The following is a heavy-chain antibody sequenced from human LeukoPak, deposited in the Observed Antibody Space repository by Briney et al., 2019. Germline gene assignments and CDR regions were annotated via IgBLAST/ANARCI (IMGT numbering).Heavy chain of an antibody. CDR3: AKDVSALSHYYGMDV. V-gene: IGHV3-30*18. D-gene: IGHD2/OR15-2a*01. CDR2: ISYDGSNK. J-gene: IGHJ6*02. Sequence: GRSLRLSCAASGFTFSSYGMHWVRQAPGKGLVWVAVISYDGSNKYYADSVKGRFTISRDNSKNTLYLQMNSLRAEDTVVYYCAKDVSALSHYYGMDVWGQGTTVTVSS. CDR1: GFTFSSYG.